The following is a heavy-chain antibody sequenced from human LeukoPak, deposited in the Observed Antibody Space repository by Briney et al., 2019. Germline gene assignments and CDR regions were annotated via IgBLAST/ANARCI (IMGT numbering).Heavy chain of an antibody. Sequence: PGGSLRLSCAASGFTFSGYTMNWVRQAPGRGLEWVSFISDTSSYIYYADSVKGRFTISRDTAKNSLYLQMNSLRAEDTAVYYCARVVFHSSGWDYWGQGTLVTVSS. CDR1: GFTFSGYT. CDR3: ARVVFHSSGWDY. J-gene: IGHJ4*02. CDR2: ISDTSSYI. D-gene: IGHD6-19*01. V-gene: IGHV3-21*01.